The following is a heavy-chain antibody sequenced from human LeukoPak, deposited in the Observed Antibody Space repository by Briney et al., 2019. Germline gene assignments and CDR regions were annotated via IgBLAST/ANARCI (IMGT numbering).Heavy chain of an antibody. J-gene: IGHJ4*02. CDR1: GYTFTSYA. CDR2: INASNGDT. CDR3: ARMIPVAGAFDY. Sequence: ASVKVSCKASGYTFTSYAMHWVRQAPGQSLEWMGWINASNGDTKYSQKFQGRVTFTRDTSASTAYMELSGLRSEDTAVYYCARMIPVAGAFDYWGQGTLVTVSS. V-gene: IGHV1-3*01. D-gene: IGHD6-19*01.